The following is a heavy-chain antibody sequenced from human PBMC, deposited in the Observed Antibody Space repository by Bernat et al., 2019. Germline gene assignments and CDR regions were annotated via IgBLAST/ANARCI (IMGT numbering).Heavy chain of an antibody. CDR1: GFTFSSYD. CDR3: ARGRRRDWYFDL. CDR2: IGTAGDT. J-gene: IGHJ2*01. V-gene: IGHV3-13*04. Sequence: EVQLVESGGGLVQPGGSLRLSCAASGFTFSSYDMHWVRQATGKGLEWVSAIGTAGDTYYPGSVKGRCTVSRENAKNSLYLQMNSLRAGDTAVYYWARGRRRDWYFDLWGRGTLVTVSS.